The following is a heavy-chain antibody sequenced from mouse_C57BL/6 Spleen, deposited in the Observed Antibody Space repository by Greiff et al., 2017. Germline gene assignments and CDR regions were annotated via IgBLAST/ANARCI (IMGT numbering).Heavy chain of an antibody. V-gene: IGHV5-4*01. J-gene: IGHJ2*01. CDR2: ISDGGSYT. CDR3: ARSENFFDY. Sequence: DVQLVESGGGLVKPGGSLKLSCAASGFTFSSYAMSWVRQTPEKRLEWVATISDGGSYTYYPDNVKGRFTISRDNAKNNLYLQMSHLKSEDTAMYYCARSENFFDYWGQGTTLTVSS. CDR1: GFTFSSYA.